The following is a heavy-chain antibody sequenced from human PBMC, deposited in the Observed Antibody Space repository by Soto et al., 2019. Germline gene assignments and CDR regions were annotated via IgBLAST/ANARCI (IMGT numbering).Heavy chain of an antibody. D-gene: IGHD5-18*01. V-gene: IGHV4-59*01. CDR2: IYYSGST. CDR3: ARSLGYSYGLTYYFDY. CDR1: GGSISSYY. J-gene: IGHJ4*02. Sequence: SETLSLTCTVSGGSISSYYWSWIRQPPGKGLEWIGYIYYSGSTNYNPSLKSRVTISVDTSKNQFSLKLSSVTAADTAVYYCARSLGYSYGLTYYFDYWGQGTLVTVSS.